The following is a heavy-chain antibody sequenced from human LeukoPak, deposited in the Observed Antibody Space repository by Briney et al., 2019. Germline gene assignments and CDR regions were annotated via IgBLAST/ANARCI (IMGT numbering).Heavy chain of an antibody. J-gene: IGHJ6*02. CDR3: ARGPASSWYGTNYYGMDV. D-gene: IGHD6-13*01. CDR2: INHSGST. Sequence: PSETLSLTCAVYGGSFSGYYWSWIRQPPGKGLEWIGEINHSGSTNYNPPLKSRVTISVDTSKNQFSLKLSPVTAADTAVYYCARGPASSWYGTNYYGMDVWGQGTTVTVSS. CDR1: GGSFSGYY. V-gene: IGHV4-34*01.